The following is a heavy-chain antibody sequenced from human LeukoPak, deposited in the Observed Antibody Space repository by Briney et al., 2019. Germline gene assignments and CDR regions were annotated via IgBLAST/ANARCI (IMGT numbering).Heavy chain of an antibody. V-gene: IGHV3-30-3*01. CDR1: GFTFSSYA. J-gene: IGHJ4*02. CDR2: ISYDGSNK. Sequence: GRSLRLSCAASGFTFSSYAMHWVRQAPGKGLEWVAVISYDGSNKYYADSVKGRFTISRDNSKNTLYLQMNSLRAEDTAVYYCARTLIVGATTAFDYWGQGTLVTVSS. CDR3: ARTLIVGATTAFDY. D-gene: IGHD1-26*01.